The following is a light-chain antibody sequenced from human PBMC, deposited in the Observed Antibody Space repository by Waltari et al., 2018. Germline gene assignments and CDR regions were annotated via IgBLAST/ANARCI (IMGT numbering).Light chain of an antibody. CDR2: DVT. CDR3: TSQALDGVVL. CDR1: GSAIDDSDF. Sequence: QSALTQPASVSGSPGQSITISCTGIGSAIDDSDFVSWYQHQPGKAPRSILYDVTNRPSGISHRFSASKSANTASLTISGLQPEDEGDYYCTSQALDGVVLFGGGTQVTV. V-gene: IGLV2-14*03. J-gene: IGLJ3*02.